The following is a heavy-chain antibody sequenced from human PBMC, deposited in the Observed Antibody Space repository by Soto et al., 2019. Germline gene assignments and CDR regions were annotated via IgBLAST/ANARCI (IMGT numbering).Heavy chain of an antibody. Sequence: PGESLKISWKGSGYSFTSYWIGWGRQMPGKGLGWMGIIYPGDYDTRYSPSFQGQVTISADKSISTAYLQMNSLRAEDTAVYYCAKDFVTEYSSSSEFNWFDPWGQGTLVTVSS. CDR1: GYSFTSYW. D-gene: IGHD6-6*01. J-gene: IGHJ5*02. V-gene: IGHV5-51*01. CDR2: IYPGDYDT. CDR3: AKDFVTEYSSSSEFNWFDP.